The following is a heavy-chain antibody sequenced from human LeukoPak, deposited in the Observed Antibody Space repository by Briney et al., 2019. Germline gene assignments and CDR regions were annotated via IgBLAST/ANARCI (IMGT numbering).Heavy chain of an antibody. CDR1: GDTFTNFA. CDR2: VSAYNGNT. D-gene: IGHD3-3*01. CDR3: ARGEGIFFDY. J-gene: IGHJ4*02. V-gene: IGHV1-18*01. Sequence: ASVKVSCKASGDTFTNFAISWVRQAPGQGLEWMGWVSAYNGNTNYAQKFQGRVSMTTDTSTSTAYMDLRSLRSDDTAVYYCARGEGIFFDYWGQGTLVTVSS.